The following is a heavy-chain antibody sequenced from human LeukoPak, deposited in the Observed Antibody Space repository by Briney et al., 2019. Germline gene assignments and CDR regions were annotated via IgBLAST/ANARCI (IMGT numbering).Heavy chain of an antibody. CDR2: ILYDGSNK. Sequence: GGSLRLSCAASGFTFSIYGMHWVRQAPGKGLEWVAVILYDGSNKYYADSVKGRFTISRDNSKNTLYLQMNSLRAEDTAVCYCAKDREAVAGDYWGQRTLVTVSS. CDR3: AKDREAVAGDY. D-gene: IGHD6-19*01. CDR1: GFTFSIYG. J-gene: IGHJ4*02. V-gene: IGHV3-30*18.